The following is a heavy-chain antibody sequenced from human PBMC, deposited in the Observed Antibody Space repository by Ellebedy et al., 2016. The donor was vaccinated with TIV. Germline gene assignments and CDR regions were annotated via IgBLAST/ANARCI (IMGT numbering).Heavy chain of an antibody. CDR3: ARGLGLRWSAFDY. J-gene: IGHJ4*02. CDR2: IWYDGSEK. CDR1: GFTFSSHG. Sequence: GESLKISCAASGFTFSSHGMHWVRQAPGKGLEWVAVIWYDGSEKYYADSVKGRFAISRDNSKNTLYLQMNSLRAEDTAVYYCARGLGLRWSAFDYWGQGTLVTVSS. V-gene: IGHV3-33*08. D-gene: IGHD4-23*01.